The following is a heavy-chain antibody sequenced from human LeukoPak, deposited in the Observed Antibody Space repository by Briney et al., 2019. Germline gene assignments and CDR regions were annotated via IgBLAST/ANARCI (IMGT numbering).Heavy chain of an antibody. J-gene: IGHJ3*01. CDR1: GGSISSYY. V-gene: IGHV4-59*01. CDR3: ARGLIGRLGV. Sequence: SETLSLTCTVSGGSISSYYWSWIRQPPGKGLEWIGYIYYSGSTNYNPSLKSRVTISVDTSKNQFSLKLSSVTAADTAVYYCARGLIGRLGVWGQGTMVTVSS. CDR2: IYYSGST. D-gene: IGHD3-16*01.